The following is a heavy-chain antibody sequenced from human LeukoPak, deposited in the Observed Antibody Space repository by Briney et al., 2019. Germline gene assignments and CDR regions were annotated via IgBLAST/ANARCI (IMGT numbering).Heavy chain of an antibody. V-gene: IGHV4-59*08. CDR2: IYHTGST. CDR1: SGSITGYY. J-gene: IGHJ3*02. Sequence: SETLSLTCTVSSGSITGYYWNWIRQPPGKGLEWLGYIYHTGSTKYNHSLKSRVTISLDTSKNQFSLKLSSVTAADTAVYYCARLPLGFDAFDIWGQGTMVTVSS. CDR3: ARLPLGFDAFDI. D-gene: IGHD3-3*02.